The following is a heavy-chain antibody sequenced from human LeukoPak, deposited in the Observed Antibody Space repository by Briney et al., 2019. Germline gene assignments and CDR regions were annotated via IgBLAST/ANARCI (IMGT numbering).Heavy chain of an antibody. Sequence: PGGSLRLSCAASGFTFSSYSMNWVRQAPGKGLEWVLSISSSSSYIYYADSVKGRFTISRDNAKNSLYLQMNSLRAEDTAVYYCARVKGYSSSWYYYYVDVWGKGTTVTVSS. CDR1: GFTFSSYS. CDR3: ARVKGYSSSWYYYYVDV. CDR2: ISSSSSYI. D-gene: IGHD6-13*01. J-gene: IGHJ6*03. V-gene: IGHV3-21*01.